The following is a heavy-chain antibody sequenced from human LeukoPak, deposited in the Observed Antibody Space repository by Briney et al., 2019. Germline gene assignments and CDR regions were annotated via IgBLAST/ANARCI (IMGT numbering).Heavy chain of an antibody. CDR1: GFTFSSYG. V-gene: IGHV3-30*18. Sequence: PGRSLRLSCAASGFTFSSYGMHWVRQAPGKGLEWVAVISYDGSNKYYADSVKGRFTISRDNSKNTLYLQMNSLRAEDTAVYYCAKGQLGMTTVTFDYWGQGTLVTVSS. CDR3: AKGQLGMTTVTFDY. CDR2: ISYDGSNK. D-gene: IGHD4-17*01. J-gene: IGHJ4*02.